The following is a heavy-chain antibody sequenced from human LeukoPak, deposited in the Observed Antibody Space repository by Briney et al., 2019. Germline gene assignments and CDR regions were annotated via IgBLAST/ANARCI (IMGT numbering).Heavy chain of an antibody. V-gene: IGHV3-23*01. CDR3: AKVRQWLVHHWFDP. CDR2: ISGSGGST. J-gene: IGHJ5*02. D-gene: IGHD6-19*01. CDR1: GFTFSSYA. Sequence: PGGSLRLSCAASGFTFSSYAMGWVRQAPGKGLEWVSAISGSGGSTYYADSVKGRFTISRDNSKNTLYLQMNSLRAEDTAVYYCAKVRQWLVHHWFDPWGQGTLVTVSS.